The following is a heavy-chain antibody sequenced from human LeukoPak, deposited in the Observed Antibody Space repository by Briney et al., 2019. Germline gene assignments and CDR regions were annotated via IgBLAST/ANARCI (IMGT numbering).Heavy chain of an antibody. CDR2: ISHRGSA. V-gene: IGHV4-34*01. J-gene: IGHJ4*02. CDR3: ARGLPATVFDS. CDR1: GGSFSDYY. Sequence: PSETLSLTXAVYGGSFSDYYWSWIRQPPGKGLEWIGEISHRGSANYNTSLKSRVTMSVDRPKNQFSLKLNSVTAADTAVYYCARGLPATVFDSWGQGILVTVSS. D-gene: IGHD2-2*01.